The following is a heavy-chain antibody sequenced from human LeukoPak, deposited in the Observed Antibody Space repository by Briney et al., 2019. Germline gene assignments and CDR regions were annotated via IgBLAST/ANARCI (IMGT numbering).Heavy chain of an antibody. CDR2: IKQDGGEK. V-gene: IGHV3-7*01. Sequence: SSGSYYWSWVRQAPGKGLEWVANIKQDGGEKYYVDSVKGRFTISRDNAKNSLYLQMNSLRAEDTAVYYCARSWIQLWPNDHWGQGTLVTVSS. CDR3: ARSWIQLWPNDH. CDR1: SSGSYY. D-gene: IGHD5-18*01. J-gene: IGHJ4*02.